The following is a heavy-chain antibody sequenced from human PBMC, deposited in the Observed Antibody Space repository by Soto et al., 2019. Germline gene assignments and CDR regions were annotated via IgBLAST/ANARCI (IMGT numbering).Heavy chain of an antibody. CDR1: GGTFSSYT. CDR2: IIPILGIA. D-gene: IGHD2-2*01. Sequence: SVKVSCKASGGTFSSYTISWVRQAPGQGLEWMGRIIPILGIANYAQKFQGRVTITADKSTSTAYMELSSLRSEDTAVYYCASGENIVVVPADMVVVDYWGQGTLVTVS. J-gene: IGHJ4*02. V-gene: IGHV1-69*02. CDR3: ASGENIVVVPADMVVVDY.